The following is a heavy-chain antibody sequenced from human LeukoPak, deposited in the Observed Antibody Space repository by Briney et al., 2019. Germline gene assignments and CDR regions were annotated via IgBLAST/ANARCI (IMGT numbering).Heavy chain of an antibody. CDR1: GGSISSYY. J-gene: IGHJ4*02. V-gene: IGHV4-34*01. CDR3: ARGGGYASPIGY. Sequence: PSETLSLTCTVSGGSISSYYWTWIRQPPGKGLEWIGEINHSGSTNYNPSLKSRVTISVDTSKNQFSLKLSSVTAADTAVYYCARGGGYASPIGYWGQEALVTVSS. D-gene: IGHD5-12*01. CDR2: INHSGST.